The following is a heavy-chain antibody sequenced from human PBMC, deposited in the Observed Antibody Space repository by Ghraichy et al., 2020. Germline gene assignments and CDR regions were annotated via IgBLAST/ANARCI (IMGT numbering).Heavy chain of an antibody. D-gene: IGHD3-22*01. J-gene: IGHJ4*02. CDR1: GFTFRSYS. V-gene: IGHV3-48*02. Sequence: GGSLRLSCRASGFTFRSYSMIWVRQAPGKGLEWVSYISRTSSPIYYADSVKGRFTISRDNGNSSLFLHMDSLRDDDTAMYYCARAYYYDSTSYYPDSWGLGTLVTVSS. CDR3: ARAYYYDSTSYYPDS. CDR2: ISRTSSPI.